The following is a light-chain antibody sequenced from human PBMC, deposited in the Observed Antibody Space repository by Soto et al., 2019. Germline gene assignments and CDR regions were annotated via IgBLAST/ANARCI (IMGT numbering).Light chain of an antibody. CDR2: EVT. J-gene: IGLJ2*01. Sequence: QSVLTQPPSASGSPGQSVTISCTGTSSDVGSYNSVSWYQQHPGKAPKLMIFEVTKRPSGVPDRFSGSKSGNRASLTVSGLQAEDEADYYCSSYAGSNNVRFGGGTKVTVL. CDR1: SSDVGSYNS. V-gene: IGLV2-8*01. CDR3: SSYAGSNNVR.